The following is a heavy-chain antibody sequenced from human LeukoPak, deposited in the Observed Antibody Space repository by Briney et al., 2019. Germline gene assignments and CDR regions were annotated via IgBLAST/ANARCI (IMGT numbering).Heavy chain of an antibody. J-gene: IGHJ4*02. CDR2: INSDGSST. V-gene: IGHV3-74*01. CDR1: GFTFSSYW. Sequence: GGSLRLSCAASGFTFSSYWMHWVRQAPGKGLVWVSRINSDGSSTDYADSVKGRFTISRDNSKNTLYLQMNSLRAEDTAVYYCARDLGWRSGYYSDYWGQGTLVTVSS. D-gene: IGHD3-22*01. CDR3: ARDLGWRSGYYSDY.